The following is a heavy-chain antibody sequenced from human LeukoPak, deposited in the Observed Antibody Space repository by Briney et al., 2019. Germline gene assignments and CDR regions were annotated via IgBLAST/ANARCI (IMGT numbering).Heavy chain of an antibody. J-gene: IGHJ6*02. CDR3: ARTLITIFGVDYYYYGMDV. V-gene: IGHV1-46*01. CDR2: INPSGGST. CDR1: GYTFTFYN. Sequence: ASVRVSCKASGYTFTFYNITWVRQAPGQGLEWMGIINPSGGSTSYAQKFQGRVTMTRDTSTSTVYMELSSLRSEDTAVYYCARTLITIFGVDYYYYGMDVWGQGTTVTVSS. D-gene: IGHD3-3*01.